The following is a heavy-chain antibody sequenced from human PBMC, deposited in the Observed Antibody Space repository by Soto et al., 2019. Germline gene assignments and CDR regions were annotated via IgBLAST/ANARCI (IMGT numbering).Heavy chain of an antibody. CDR3: AKDQLAVAGLNWFDP. Sequence: EVQLLESGGGLVQPGGSLRLSCAASGFTFSSYAMSWVRQAPGKGLEWVSVISGSGGSTYYADSVKGRFTISRDNSKITLYMQRNSLRAEDMAVYYCAKDQLAVAGLNWFDPWGQGTLVTVSS. D-gene: IGHD6-19*01. J-gene: IGHJ5*02. V-gene: IGHV3-23*01. CDR2: ISGSGGST. CDR1: GFTFSSYA.